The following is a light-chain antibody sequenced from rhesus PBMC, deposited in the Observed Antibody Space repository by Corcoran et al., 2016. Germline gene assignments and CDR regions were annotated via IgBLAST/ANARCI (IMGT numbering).Light chain of an antibody. CDR2: GAS. Sequence: ETVVTQSPATLSLSPGERATLSCRASQSDGSNLAWYQQKPEQAPRLLIYGASNRATGIPERFSGRGSGTNFPLTISSLEPVDIGVYYCQQSSNFWAFGQGTKVQIK. CDR1: QSDGSN. J-gene: IGKJ1*01. V-gene: IGKV3-24*04. CDR3: QQSSNFWA.